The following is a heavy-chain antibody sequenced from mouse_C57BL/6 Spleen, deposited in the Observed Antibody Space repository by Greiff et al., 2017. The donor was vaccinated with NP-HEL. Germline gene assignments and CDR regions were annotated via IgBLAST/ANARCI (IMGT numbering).Heavy chain of an antibody. V-gene: IGHV1-55*01. D-gene: IGHD2-4*01. J-gene: IGHJ3*01. CDR2: IYPGSGST. CDR1: GYTFTSYW. Sequence: QVQLQQPGAELVKPGASVKMSCKASGYTFTSYWITWVKQRPGQGLEWIGDIYPGSGSTNYNEKFKSKATLTVDTSSSTAYMQLSSLTSEDSAVYYCACQTYDYDVTWFAYWGQGTLVTVSA. CDR3: ACQTYDYDVTWFAY.